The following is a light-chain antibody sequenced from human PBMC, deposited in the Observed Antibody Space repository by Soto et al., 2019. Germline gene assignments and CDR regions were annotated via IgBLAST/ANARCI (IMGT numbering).Light chain of an antibody. Sequence: EIVMTQSPATLSVSPREKATPSFRALQSVSSNLAWYQQKPGQAPRLLIYGASTRATGVPARFSGSGSGTEFTLTISSLQSEDFAVYYCQQYNNWPPWTFGQGTKVDIK. CDR2: GAS. J-gene: IGKJ1*01. CDR1: QSVSSN. CDR3: QQYNNWPPWT. V-gene: IGKV3-15*01.